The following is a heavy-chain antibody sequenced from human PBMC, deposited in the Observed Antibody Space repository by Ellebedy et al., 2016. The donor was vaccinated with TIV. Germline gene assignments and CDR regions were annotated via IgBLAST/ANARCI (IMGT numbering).Heavy chain of an antibody. V-gene: IGHV3-7*01. D-gene: IGHD1-14*01. J-gene: IGHJ3*02. CDR1: RFTFSHYY. CDR2: IDQNGGEK. Sequence: GESLKISCAASRFTFSHYYLPWVRHAPGKGLAWVANIDQNGGEKSYVDSVKGRFTISRDNAKNSLFLQMNSLRVEDTAVYYCARETPNRAFDIWGQGAMVTVSS. CDR3: ARETPNRAFDI.